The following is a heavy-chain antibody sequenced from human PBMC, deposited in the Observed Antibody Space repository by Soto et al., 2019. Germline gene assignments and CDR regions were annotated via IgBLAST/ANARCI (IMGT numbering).Heavy chain of an antibody. D-gene: IGHD2-2*01. CDR1: GGTFSSYA. J-gene: IGHJ6*02. CDR2: IIPISSTA. V-gene: IGHV1-69*01. Sequence: QVQLVQSGAEVKKPGSSVKVSYKASGGTFSSYAISWVRQAPGQGLEWMGGIIPISSTANYAPKFQGRVTITADECTSTAYMELSSPRSEDTTVYYCAASQGNITSLEIYYYYYYGMDVWGQGTTVTVSS. CDR3: AASQGNITSLEIYYYYYYGMDV.